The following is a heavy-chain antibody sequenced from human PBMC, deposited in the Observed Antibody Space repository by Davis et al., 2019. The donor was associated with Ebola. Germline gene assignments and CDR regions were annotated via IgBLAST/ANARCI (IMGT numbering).Heavy chain of an antibody. CDR1: GFTFSSYS. Sequence: GESLKISCAASGFTFSSYSMNWVRQAPGKGLEWVSSISSSSSYIYYADSVKGRFTISRDNAKNTLYLQMNSLRAEDTAVYYCARDKVFGVVIVKRSRLLYSDGMDVWGQGTTVTVSS. D-gene: IGHD3-3*01. V-gene: IGHV3-21*01. CDR3: ARDKVFGVVIVKRSRLLYSDGMDV. CDR2: ISSSSSYI. J-gene: IGHJ6*02.